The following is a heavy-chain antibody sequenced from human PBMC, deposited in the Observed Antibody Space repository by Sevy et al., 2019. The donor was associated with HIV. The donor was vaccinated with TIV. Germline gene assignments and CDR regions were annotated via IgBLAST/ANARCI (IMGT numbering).Heavy chain of an antibody. Sequence: SETLSLTCTVSGGSINSDHWNWIRQPPGKGLEWIGYVYYTGGTNYNPSLKNRVTISVDRTKNKFSLKLTSVTADDTAVYYCACRNDFDIWGQGTMVTVSS. V-gene: IGHV4-59*08. CDR3: ACRNDFDI. CDR2: VYYTGGT. J-gene: IGHJ3*02. CDR1: GGSINSDH.